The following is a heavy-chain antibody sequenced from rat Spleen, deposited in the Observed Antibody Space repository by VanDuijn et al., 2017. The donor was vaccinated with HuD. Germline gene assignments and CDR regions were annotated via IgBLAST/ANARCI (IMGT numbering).Heavy chain of an antibody. J-gene: IGHJ2*01. CDR2: ISPRAYST. V-gene: IGHV5-25*01. CDR1: GFTFSVYD. D-gene: IGHD1-11*01. CDR3: ARRHYGYTDYFDY. Sequence: EVQLVESGGGLVQPGRSLKLSCAASGFTFSVYDMAWVRQAPTRGLEWVASISPRAYSTYYRDSVKGRFTISRDNAKSTLYLQMDSLRSEDTATYYCARRHYGYTDYFDYWGQGVMVPVSS.